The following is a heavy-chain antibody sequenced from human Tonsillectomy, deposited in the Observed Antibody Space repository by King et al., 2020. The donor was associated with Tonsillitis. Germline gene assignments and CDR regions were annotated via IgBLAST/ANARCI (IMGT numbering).Heavy chain of an antibody. CDR1: GFTFSHYA. J-gene: IGHJ4*02. D-gene: IGHD3-3*01. V-gene: IGHV3-30*01. CDR2: ISYDGSNK. CDR3: ARGWETDFWSGYFDY. Sequence: VQLVESGGGVVQPGRSLRLSCAASGFTFSHYAMHWVRQAPGKGLEWVAVISYDGSNKYYADSVKGRFTISRDNSKNTLYLQMNSLRAEDTAVYYCARGWETDFWSGYFDYWGQGTLVTVSS.